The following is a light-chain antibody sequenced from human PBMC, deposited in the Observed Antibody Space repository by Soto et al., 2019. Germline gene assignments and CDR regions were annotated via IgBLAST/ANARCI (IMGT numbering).Light chain of an antibody. CDR2: EGS. V-gene: IGLV2-23*01. CDR1: SSDVGSSNL. J-gene: IGLJ1*01. Sequence: QSALTQPASVSGSSGQSITISCTGTSSDVGSSNLVSWYQQHPGKAPKVMIFEGSQRPSGVSHRFSGSKSSNTASLTISGLQAEDEADYYCCSFASSRTYVFGTGTKLTV. CDR3: CSFASSRTYV.